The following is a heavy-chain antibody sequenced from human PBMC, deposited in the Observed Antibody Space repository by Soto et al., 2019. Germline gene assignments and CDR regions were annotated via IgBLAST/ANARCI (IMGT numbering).Heavy chain of an antibody. D-gene: IGHD1-1*01. J-gene: IGHJ4*02. V-gene: IGHV4-31*03. CDR3: ARATGTLRSRNCDY. CDR1: GGSISTVGHY. CDR2: IYHTGST. Sequence: SETLSLTCSVSGGSISTVGHYLPWIRQPPGKGLEWIGSIYHTGSTYYSKSLRSRLTMSVDTSKSQFSLRLSSVTAADTAVYYCARATGTLRSRNCDYWGQGSVVTVSS.